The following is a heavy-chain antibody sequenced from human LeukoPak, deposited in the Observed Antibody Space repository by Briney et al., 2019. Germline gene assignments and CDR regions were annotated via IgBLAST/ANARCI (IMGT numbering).Heavy chain of an antibody. CDR3: ASRRGYYDSSGYYPFDY. Sequence: PSETLSLTCTVSGGSISSGGYYWSWIRQHPGKGLEWIGYIYYSGSTYCNPSLKSRVTISVDTSKNQFSLKLSSVTAADTAVYYCASRRGYYDSSGYYPFDYWGQGTLVTVSS. D-gene: IGHD3-22*01. CDR2: IYYSGST. V-gene: IGHV4-31*03. CDR1: GGSISSGGYY. J-gene: IGHJ4*02.